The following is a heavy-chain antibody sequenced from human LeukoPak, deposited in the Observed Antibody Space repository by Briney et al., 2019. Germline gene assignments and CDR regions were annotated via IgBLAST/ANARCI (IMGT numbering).Heavy chain of an antibody. D-gene: IGHD3-16*01. V-gene: IGHV4-4*02. CDR2: ILHSGST. CDR3: ARAGGVGYYYYGMDV. J-gene: IGHJ6*02. Sequence: PSETLSLTCVVSGYSIRSGYWWSWVRQSPGEGLEWIGEILHSGSTNYNPSLKSRVTVSLDTSNNQFSLKLTSVTAADTAVYYCARAGGVGYYYYGMDVWGQGTTVTVSS. CDR1: GYSIRSGYW.